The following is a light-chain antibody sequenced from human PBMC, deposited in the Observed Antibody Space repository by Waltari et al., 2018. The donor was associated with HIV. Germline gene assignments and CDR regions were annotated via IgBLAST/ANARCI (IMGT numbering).Light chain of an antibody. CDR3: QQYYSTPLT. Sequence: DIVMTQSPDSLAVSLGEGATIDCKSSQSIFYNSNKRNDLAWYQQKPGQPPKLLIYWASTRESGVPDRFSGSGSGTDFTLTISSLQAEDVAVYYCQQYYSTPLTFGGGTKVEIK. CDR2: WAS. CDR1: QSIFYNSNKRND. V-gene: IGKV4-1*01. J-gene: IGKJ4*01.